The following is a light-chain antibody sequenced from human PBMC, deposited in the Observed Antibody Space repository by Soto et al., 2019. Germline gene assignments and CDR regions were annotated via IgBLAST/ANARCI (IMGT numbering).Light chain of an antibody. V-gene: IGKV3-11*01. Sequence: EIVLTQSPATLSLSPGERATLSCRASQSVSSYLACYQQKPGQAPRLLIYDASNRATGIPARFSGSGSVTDFTLTISSLQSADFAIYYCQQYHYWPYTFGQGTHLEIK. CDR2: DAS. J-gene: IGKJ2*01. CDR3: QQYHYWPYT. CDR1: QSVSSY.